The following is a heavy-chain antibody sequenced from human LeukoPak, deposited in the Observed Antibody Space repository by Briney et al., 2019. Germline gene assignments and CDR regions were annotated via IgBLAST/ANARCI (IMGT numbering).Heavy chain of an antibody. CDR2: ISSSSSYI. CDR3: AREVLVGATTSWFDP. CDR1: GFTFSSYE. D-gene: IGHD1-26*01. J-gene: IGHJ5*02. V-gene: IGHV3-21*01. Sequence: PGGSLRLSCAASGFTFSSYEMNWVRQAPGKGLEWVSSISSSSSYIYYADSVKGRFTISRDNAKNSLYPQMNSLRAEDTAVYYCAREVLVGATTSWFDPWGQGTLVTVSS.